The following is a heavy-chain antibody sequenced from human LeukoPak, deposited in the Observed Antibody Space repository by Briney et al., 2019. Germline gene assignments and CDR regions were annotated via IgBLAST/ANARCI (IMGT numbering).Heavy chain of an antibody. J-gene: IGHJ6*02. CDR3: ASLGYSSSWYYYGMDV. Sequence: PGGSLRLSCAASGFTVSSNYMSWVRQAPGKGLEWVSVIYSGGSTYYADSVKGRFTISRHNSKSTLYLQMNSLRAEDTAVYYCASLGYSSSWYYYGMDVWGQGTTVTVSS. CDR2: IYSGGST. D-gene: IGHD6-13*01. V-gene: IGHV3-53*04. CDR1: GFTVSSNY.